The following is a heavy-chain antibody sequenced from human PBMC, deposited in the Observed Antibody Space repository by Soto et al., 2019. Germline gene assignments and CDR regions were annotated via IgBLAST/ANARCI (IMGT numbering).Heavy chain of an antibody. J-gene: IGHJ4*02. CDR2: INPGGVT. D-gene: IGHD3-10*01. CDR3: ARVVINMGFHLIDS. Sequence: QAQLQQWGAGLLKPSETLSLTCGVYGGSLSGYYWSWIRQPPGKGLEWIGEINPGGVTNYNPSLKSRLTVSLYPSKNQVSLDLKSMSAADTAVYYCARVVINMGFHLIDSWGPGTLVTVSS. CDR1: GGSLSGYY. V-gene: IGHV4-34*01.